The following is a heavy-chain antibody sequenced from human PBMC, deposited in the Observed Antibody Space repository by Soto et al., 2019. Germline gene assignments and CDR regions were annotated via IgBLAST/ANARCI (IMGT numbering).Heavy chain of an antibody. V-gene: IGHV5-10-1*01. Sequence: PGESLKISCKGSGYSFTSYWISWVRQMPGKGLEWMGRIDPSDSYTNYSPSFQGHVTISADKSISTAYLQWSSLKASDTAMFYCARQGAAGGNYYYGMDVWGQGTTVTVSS. J-gene: IGHJ6*02. CDR1: GYSFTSYW. CDR3: ARQGAAGGNYYYGMDV. CDR2: IDPSDSYT. D-gene: IGHD6-13*01.